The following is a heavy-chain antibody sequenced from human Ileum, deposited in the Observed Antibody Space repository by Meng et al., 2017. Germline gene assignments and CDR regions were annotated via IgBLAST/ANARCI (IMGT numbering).Heavy chain of an antibody. V-gene: IGHV1-69-2*01. CDR1: GYTFADYN. D-gene: IGHD3-3*01. Sequence: EVHLAQSGAEVKKPGATVKISCKVSGYTFADYNIHWVHQAPGKGLDWLGLFDREDGDSKYGERFQGRISITADKSTDTFYLELSGLTSEDTAVYYCVFDSDYWGQGTLVTVSS. CDR2: FDREDGDS. J-gene: IGHJ4*02. CDR3: VFDSDY.